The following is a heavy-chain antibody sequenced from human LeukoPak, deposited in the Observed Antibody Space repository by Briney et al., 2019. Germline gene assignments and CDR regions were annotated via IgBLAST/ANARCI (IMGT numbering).Heavy chain of an antibody. J-gene: IGHJ3*02. CDR3: ASLHGSGSYGGAFDI. Sequence: ASVKVSCKASGGTFSSYAISWVRQAPGQGLEWMGGIIPIFGTANYAQKFQGRVTITADESTSTAYMELSSLRSEDTAVYHCASLHGSGSYGGAFDIWGQGTMVTVSS. D-gene: IGHD3-10*01. V-gene: IGHV1-69*13. CDR2: IIPIFGTA. CDR1: GGTFSSYA.